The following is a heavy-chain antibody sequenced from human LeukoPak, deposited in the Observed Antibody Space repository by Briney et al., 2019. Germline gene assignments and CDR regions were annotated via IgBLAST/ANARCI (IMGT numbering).Heavy chain of an antibody. Sequence: RASAKDSCKASGYTFISYYMHWVRQAPGEGLEWMGIIIPSDASTTNAQKFQGRVTMTRDTSTNTLYMELSSLRSEDTAVYYCARGYPLHWNYFDYWGQGTLVTVSS. CDR1: GYTFISYY. CDR3: ARGYPLHWNYFDY. D-gene: IGHD1-1*01. V-gene: IGHV1-46*01. J-gene: IGHJ4*02. CDR2: IIPSDAST.